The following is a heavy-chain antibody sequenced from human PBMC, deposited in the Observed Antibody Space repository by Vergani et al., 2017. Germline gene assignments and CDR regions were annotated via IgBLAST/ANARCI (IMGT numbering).Heavy chain of an antibody. V-gene: IGHV3-30-3*01. CDR3: AYERWRPVTTGDGAFDI. CDR1: GFTFSSYA. CDR2: ISYDGSNK. Sequence: QVQLVESGGGVVQPGRSLRLSCAASGFTFSSYAMHWVRQAPGKGLEWVAVISYDGSNKYYADSVKGRFTISRDNSKNTLYLQMNSLRAEDTAVYYCAYERWRPVTTGDGAFDIWGQGTMVTVSS. J-gene: IGHJ3*02. D-gene: IGHD4-17*01.